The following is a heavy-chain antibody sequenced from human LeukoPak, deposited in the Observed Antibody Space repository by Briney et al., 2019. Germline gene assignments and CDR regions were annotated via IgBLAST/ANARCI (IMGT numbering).Heavy chain of an antibody. D-gene: IGHD3-22*01. V-gene: IGHV3-48*01. J-gene: IGHJ4*02. Sequence: GGSLRLSCAASGFTFSSYSMNWVRQAPGKGLEWVSYISSSSSTIYYADSVKGRFTISRDNAKNSMYLQMNSLRAEDTAVYYCARDHQYYYDSSGYYGYWGQGTLVTVSS. CDR2: ISSSSSTI. CDR3: ARDHQYYYDSSGYYGY. CDR1: GFTFSSYS.